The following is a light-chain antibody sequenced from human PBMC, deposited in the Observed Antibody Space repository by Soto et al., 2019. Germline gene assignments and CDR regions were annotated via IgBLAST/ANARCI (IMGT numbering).Light chain of an antibody. J-gene: IGLJ2*01. Sequence: QSALTQPASVSASPGQSITISCTGTSSDIGAYNSVSWYQQHPGEAPKLIIYDVSYRPSGISSRFSGSKSGNTASLTVSGLQADDDSDYYCASYTTGRIRVFGGGTKLTVL. CDR1: SSDIGAYNS. V-gene: IGLV2-14*03. CDR3: ASYTTGRIRV. CDR2: DVS.